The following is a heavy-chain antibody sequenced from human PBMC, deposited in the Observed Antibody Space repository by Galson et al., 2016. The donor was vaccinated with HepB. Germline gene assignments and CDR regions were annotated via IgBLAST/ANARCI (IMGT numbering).Heavy chain of an antibody. V-gene: IGHV2-5*02. D-gene: IGHD6-19*01. CDR1: GFSLSTSGVG. J-gene: IGHJ5*02. CDR2: IYWDDDK. CDR3: AHREWDSGGWYYHL. Sequence: PALVKPTQTLTLTCTFSGFSLSTSGVGVGWIRQPPGKALEWLALIYWDDDKRYSPSLKSRLTITKDTSKNEVVLTMTSMDPVDTATYYCAHREWDSGGWYYHLWGQGTLVTVSS.